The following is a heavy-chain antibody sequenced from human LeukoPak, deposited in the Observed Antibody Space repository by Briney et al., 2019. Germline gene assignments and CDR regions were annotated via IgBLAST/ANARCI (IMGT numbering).Heavy chain of an antibody. CDR1: GFTFSNAW. CDR3: TTLSGQLLYSGDVDY. V-gene: IGHV3-15*01. Sequence: GGSLRLSCAASGFTFSNAWMSWVRQAPGKGLEWVGRIKSKTDGGTTHHAAPVKGRFTISRDDSKNTLYLQMNSLKTEDTAVYYCTTLSGQLLYSGDVDYWGQGTLVTVSS. CDR2: IKSKTDGGTT. D-gene: IGHD2-2*02. J-gene: IGHJ4*02.